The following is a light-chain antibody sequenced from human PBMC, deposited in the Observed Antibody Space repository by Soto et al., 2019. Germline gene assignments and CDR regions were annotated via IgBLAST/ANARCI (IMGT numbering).Light chain of an antibody. J-gene: IGKJ4*01. V-gene: IGKV1-5*03. CDR2: EAS. CDR3: QQYNSYSPLN. CDR1: QSIRYW. Sequence: DIQMTPSPSTFSASVVYIAKIACPASQSIRYWLAWFQQKPGKAPRLLIYEASGLESGVPSRFSGSGSGTDFFLTTSSLQPDDFSTYYCQQYNSYSPLNCGRGTKGDI.